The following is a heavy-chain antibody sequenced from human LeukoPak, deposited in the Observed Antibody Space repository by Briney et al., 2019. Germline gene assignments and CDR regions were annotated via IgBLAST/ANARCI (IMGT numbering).Heavy chain of an antibody. CDR3: EGSIAARFDY. CDR2: INHSGST. D-gene: IGHD6-6*01. CDR1: GGSFSDYY. Sequence: SETLSLTFAVYGGSFSDYYWSWIRQPPGKGLEWIGEINHSGSTNYNPSLKSRVTISVDTSKNQFSRKLSSVPAADTAVYYCEGSIAARFDYWGQGTLVTVSS. J-gene: IGHJ4*02. V-gene: IGHV4-34*01.